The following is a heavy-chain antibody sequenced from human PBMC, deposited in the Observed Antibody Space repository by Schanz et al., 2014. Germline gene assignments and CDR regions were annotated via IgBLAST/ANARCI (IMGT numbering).Heavy chain of an antibody. CDR1: GGTFSTYP. J-gene: IGHJ3*02. Sequence: QVQLVQSGADVKKPGSSMKVSCKASGGTFSTYPINWFRQAPGQGLEWMGRIIPIHGIVNYAQRFQDRVRITADKSTSTAYMELSSLRSDDTAVYYCARGGGPEDVFDIWGQGTILTVSS. CDR3: ARGGGPEDVFDI. V-gene: IGHV1-69*02. CDR2: IIPIHGIV. D-gene: IGHD2-15*01.